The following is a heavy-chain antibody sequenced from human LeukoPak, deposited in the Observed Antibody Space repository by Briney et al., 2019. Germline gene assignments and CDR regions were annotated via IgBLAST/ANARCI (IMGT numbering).Heavy chain of an antibody. CDR3: ARDSPNWGPRDYYFDY. CDR2: INPNSGGT. CDR1: GYTLTGYY. Sequence: ALVKVSCKASGYTLTGYYMHWVRQAPGQGLEWMGWINPNSGGTNYAQKFQGRVTVTRDTSISTAYMELSRLRSDDTAVYYCARDSPNWGPRDYYFDYWGQGTLVTVSS. J-gene: IGHJ4*02. V-gene: IGHV1-2*02. D-gene: IGHD7-27*01.